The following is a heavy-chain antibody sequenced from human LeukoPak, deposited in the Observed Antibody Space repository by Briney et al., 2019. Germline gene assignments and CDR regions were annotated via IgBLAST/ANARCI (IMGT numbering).Heavy chain of an antibody. CDR1: GYTFTDYY. CDR2: IYPNSGGT. Sequence: ASVKVSCKASGYTFTDYYMNWVRQAPGQGLEWLGWIYPNSGGTNYAQKFQGRVTMTRDTSTSTAYMELRRLAPDDTAVYYCARPSTFYYDSSNYYPDAFDIWGRGTMVTVSS. J-gene: IGHJ3*02. V-gene: IGHV1-2*02. CDR3: ARPSTFYYDSSNYYPDAFDI. D-gene: IGHD3-22*01.